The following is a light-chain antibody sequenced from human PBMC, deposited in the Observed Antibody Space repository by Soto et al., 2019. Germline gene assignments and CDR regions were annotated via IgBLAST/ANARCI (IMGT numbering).Light chain of an antibody. V-gene: IGKV3-20*01. CDR3: QQYGSTPFT. J-gene: IGKJ3*01. Sequence: VVTQSPGTLSLSPGERATLSCRASQSVSSNYLAWYQQKPGQAPRLLIYGASSRASDIPDRFSGSGSGTDFTLIISRLEPEDFAMYYCQQYGSTPFTFGPGTKVDVK. CDR2: GAS. CDR1: QSVSSNY.